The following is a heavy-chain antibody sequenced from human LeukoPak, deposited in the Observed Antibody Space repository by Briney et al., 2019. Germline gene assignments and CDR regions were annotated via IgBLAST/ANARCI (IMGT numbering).Heavy chain of an antibody. CDR2: IYSGGST. D-gene: IGHD3-10*01. J-gene: IGHJ4*02. CDR1: GFTVSSNY. V-gene: IGHV3-53*04. Sequence: PGGPLRLSCAASGFTVSSNYMSWVRQAPGKGLEWVSVIYSGGSTYYADSVKGRFTISRHNSKNTLYLQMNSLRAEDTAVYYCARGPSYGSGSYYFDYWGQGTLVTVSS. CDR3: ARGPSYGSGSYYFDY.